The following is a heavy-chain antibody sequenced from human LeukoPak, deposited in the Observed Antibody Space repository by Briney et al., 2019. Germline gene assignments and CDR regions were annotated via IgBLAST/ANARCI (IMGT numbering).Heavy chain of an antibody. D-gene: IGHD3-22*01. CDR3: AEDYYDSSGYPTHV. CDR2: IYYSGST. J-gene: IGHJ6*04. CDR1: GGSISSSSYY. Sequence: PSETLSLTCTVSGGSISSSSYYWGWIRQPPGKGLEWIGSIYYSGSTYYNPSLKSRVTISVDTSKNQFSLKLSSVTAADTAVYYCAEDYYDSSGYPTHVWGKGTTVTVSS. V-gene: IGHV4-39*07.